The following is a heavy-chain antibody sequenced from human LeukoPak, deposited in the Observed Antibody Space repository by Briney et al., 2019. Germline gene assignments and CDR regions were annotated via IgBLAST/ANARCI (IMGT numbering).Heavy chain of an antibody. Sequence: GASVKVSCKASGYTFTRYGISWVRQAPGQGLEWMGWISAYNGNTNYAQKLQGRVTMTTDTSTSTAYMELRSLRSDDTAVYYCARERGGYSYGYDSDYWGQGTLVTVSS. V-gene: IGHV1-18*01. CDR3: ARERGGYSYGYDSDY. CDR2: ISAYNGNT. CDR1: GYTFTRYG. D-gene: IGHD5-18*01. J-gene: IGHJ4*02.